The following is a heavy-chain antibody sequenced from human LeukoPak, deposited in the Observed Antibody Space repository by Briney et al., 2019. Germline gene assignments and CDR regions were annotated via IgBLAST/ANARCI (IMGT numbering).Heavy chain of an antibody. D-gene: IGHD6-19*01. Sequence: PGGSLRLSCAASGFTFSSYAMHWVRQAPGKGLEWVTFIRNDGSNKYYADSVKGRFTISRDNSKSTLYLEMNSLRAEDTAIYYCAKNPLVSGTIYFDSWGQGTLLTVSS. CDR1: GFTFSSYA. J-gene: IGHJ4*02. CDR2: IRNDGSNK. V-gene: IGHV3-30*02. CDR3: AKNPLVSGTIYFDS.